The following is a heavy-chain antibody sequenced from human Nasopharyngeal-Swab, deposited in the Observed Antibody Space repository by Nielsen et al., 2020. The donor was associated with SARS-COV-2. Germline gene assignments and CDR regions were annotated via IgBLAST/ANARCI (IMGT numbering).Heavy chain of an antibody. CDR2: TEIGGTT. D-gene: IGHD5-18*01. J-gene: IGHJ6*02. CDR1: GFIFSDFS. V-gene: IGHV3-53*01. Sequence: GGSLRLSCAASGFIFSDFSMTWVRQAPGKGLEWVSVTEIGGTTHHADSVKGRFSISRDSSTNTLYLQMNNVRAEDTAVYYCARDWRSNTARGHYGMDVWGQGTTVTVSS. CDR3: ARDWRSNTARGHYGMDV.